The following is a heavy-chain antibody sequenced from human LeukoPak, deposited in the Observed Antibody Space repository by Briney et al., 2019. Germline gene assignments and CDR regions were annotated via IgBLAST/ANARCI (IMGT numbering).Heavy chain of an antibody. D-gene: IGHD3-22*01. CDR1: DDSITMYY. CDR2: VDHTGST. CDR3: AREDVVVTNFDY. Sequence: SETLSLTCSVSDDSITMYYWTWIRQPPGKGLEWIGYVDHTGSTNFNPSLNGRVSISRDTSKNQFSLKLSSVTATDTAVYYCAREDVVVTNFDYWGQGTLVTVSS. V-gene: IGHV4-4*08. J-gene: IGHJ4*02.